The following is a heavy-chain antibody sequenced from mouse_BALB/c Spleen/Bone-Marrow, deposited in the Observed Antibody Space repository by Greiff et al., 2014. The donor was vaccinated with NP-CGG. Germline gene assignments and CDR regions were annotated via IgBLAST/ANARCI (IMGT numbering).Heavy chain of an antibody. Sequence: VQLQQSGAELARPGASVKLSCKASGYTFTSYWMQWVKQRPGQGLEWIGAIYPGDGDTRYTQKFKGKATLTADKSSSTAYMQLSSVASEDSAVYYCAGGDYDYDDWFAYWGQGTLVTVSA. V-gene: IGHV1-87*01. CDR2: IYPGDGDT. CDR3: AGGDYDYDDWFAY. J-gene: IGHJ3*01. CDR1: GYTFTSYW. D-gene: IGHD2-4*01.